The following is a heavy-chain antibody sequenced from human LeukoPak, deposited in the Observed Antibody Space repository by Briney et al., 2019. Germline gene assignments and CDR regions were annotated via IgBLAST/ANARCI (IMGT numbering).Heavy chain of an antibody. CDR1: GFSVRSNW. Sequence: PGGSLRLSCAGSGFSVRSNWISWVRQPPGKGLEWVANIKQDGSEKYYVGSVKGRFTISRDNAKNSVYLQMNSLRAEDTAVYYCARDNVVADYSRWFDPWGQGTLVTVSS. CDR2: IKQDGSEK. V-gene: IGHV3-7*01. J-gene: IGHJ5*02. D-gene: IGHD2-15*01. CDR3: ARDNVVADYSRWFDP.